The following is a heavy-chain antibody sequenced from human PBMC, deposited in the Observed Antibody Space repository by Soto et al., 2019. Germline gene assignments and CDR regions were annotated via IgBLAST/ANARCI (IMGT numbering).Heavy chain of an antibody. J-gene: IGHJ3*02. V-gene: IGHV3-66*01. CDR2: IYSGGST. Sequence: EVQLVESGGGLVQPGGSLRLSCAASGFTVSSNYMSWVRQAPGKGLEWVSVIYSGGSTYYADSVKGRFTISRDNSKNTLYLQMNSLRAEDTAVYYCARGPPIWTIFGVAHAFDIWGQGTMVTVSS. CDR1: GFTVSSNY. CDR3: ARGPPIWTIFGVAHAFDI. D-gene: IGHD3-3*01.